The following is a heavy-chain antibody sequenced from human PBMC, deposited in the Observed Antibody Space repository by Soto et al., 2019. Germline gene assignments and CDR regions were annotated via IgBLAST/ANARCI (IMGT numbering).Heavy chain of an antibody. CDR1: GFTFSNYW. D-gene: IGHD2-21*01. Sequence: EVQLVESGGGLVQPGGSLRLSCAASGFTFSNYWMHWVRQAPGKGLVWVSRINTDGSTTDFADSVKGRFTISRDNAKNMLYRQTTRPGAEDPAVYYCARDLGGDARHWGQGTLVTVSS. J-gene: IGHJ4*02. CDR3: ARDLGGDARH. V-gene: IGHV3-74*01. CDR2: INTDGSTT.